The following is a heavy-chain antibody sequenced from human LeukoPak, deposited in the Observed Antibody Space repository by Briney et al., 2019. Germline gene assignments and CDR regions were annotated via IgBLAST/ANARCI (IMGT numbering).Heavy chain of an antibody. D-gene: IGHD6-19*01. V-gene: IGHV4-4*02. CDR1: GGSISSSNW. J-gene: IGHJ3*02. CDR3: ARESGYSSGWYADAFDI. CDR2: IYHSGST. Sequence: SETLSLTCAVSGGSISSSNWWSWVRQPPGKGLEWIGEIYHSGSTNYNPSLKSRVTISVDKSKNQFSLKLSSVTAADTAVYYCARESGYSSGWYADAFDIWGQGTMVTVSS.